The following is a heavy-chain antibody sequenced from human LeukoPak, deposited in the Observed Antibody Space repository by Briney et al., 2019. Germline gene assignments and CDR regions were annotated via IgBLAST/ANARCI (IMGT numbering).Heavy chain of an antibody. V-gene: IGHV3-7*03. CDR3: ARDAGHGMDV. CDR1: GFTFSVYW. Sequence: GGSLRLSCAASGFTFSVYWMTWVRQAPGKWLDRVGNIKQDGSGKYYVDSVKGRFTFSRDNAQNSLDLQMNSLRADDTAVYYCARDAGHGMDVWGKGTTVTVSS. CDR2: IKQDGSGK. J-gene: IGHJ6*04.